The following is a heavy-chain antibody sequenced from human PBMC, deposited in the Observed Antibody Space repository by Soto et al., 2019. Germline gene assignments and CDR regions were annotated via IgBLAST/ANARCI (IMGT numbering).Heavy chain of an antibody. J-gene: IGHJ6*03. CDR2: ISGAGGST. D-gene: IGHD5-12*01. CDR1: GFTFINYA. Sequence: GGSLRLSCAASGFTFINYAMSWVRQAPGKGLEWVSSISGAGGSTYYADSVKGRFTISRDNSKNTLYLQVNSLRADDTAVYYCATGSGYDYTYYYHCYMDVWGKGTTVTVSS. CDR3: ATGSGYDYTYYYHCYMDV. V-gene: IGHV3-23*01.